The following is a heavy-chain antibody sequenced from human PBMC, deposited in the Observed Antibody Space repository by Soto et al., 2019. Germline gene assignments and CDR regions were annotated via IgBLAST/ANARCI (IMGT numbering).Heavy chain of an antibody. CDR1: GSRFSNYV. V-gene: IGHV1-69*06. CDR3: AREGRGKKAGYNGLVSLGY. Sequence: QVQLVQSGAEVKTPGSSLKVSCKVSGSRFSNYVISWVRQAPGHGLEWLGRIIPIFNSTKYAHSFQGRVTITEDKSTSTASLELSSLRSDDTAVYYCAREGRGKKAGYNGLVSLGYWGQGTLVTVSS. D-gene: IGHD2-2*02. J-gene: IGHJ4*02. CDR2: IIPIFNST.